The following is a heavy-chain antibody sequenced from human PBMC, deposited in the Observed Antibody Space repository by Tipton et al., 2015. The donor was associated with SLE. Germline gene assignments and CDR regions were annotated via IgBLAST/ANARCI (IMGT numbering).Heavy chain of an antibody. Sequence: TPSLTCTVSGGSISSSSYYWGWIRQPPGKGLEWIGSIYYSGSTYYNPSLKSRVTISVDTSKNQFSLKLSSVTAADTAVYYCARAYGWYWYFDLWGRGTLVTVSS. CDR3: ARAYGWYWYFDL. V-gene: IGHV4-39*07. D-gene: IGHD4-17*01. J-gene: IGHJ2*01. CDR2: IYYSGST. CDR1: GGSISSSSYY.